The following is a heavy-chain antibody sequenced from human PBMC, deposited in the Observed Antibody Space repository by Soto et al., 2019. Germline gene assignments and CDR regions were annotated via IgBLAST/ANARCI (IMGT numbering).Heavy chain of an antibody. J-gene: IGHJ4*02. Sequence: SETLSLTCAVSGGSISSGGYSWSWIRQPPGKGLEWIGYIYHSGSTNYNPSLKSRVTISVDTSKNQFSLKLSSVTAADTAVYYCARVIAAAGPTFDYWGQGTLVTVSS. V-gene: IGHV4-30-2*01. D-gene: IGHD6-13*01. CDR3: ARVIAAAGPTFDY. CDR2: IYHSGST. CDR1: GGSISSGGYS.